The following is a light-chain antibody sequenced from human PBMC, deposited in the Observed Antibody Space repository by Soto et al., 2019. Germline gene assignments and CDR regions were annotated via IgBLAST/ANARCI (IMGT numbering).Light chain of an antibody. J-gene: IGLJ2*01. CDR1: SSNIGSNY. Sequence: QSVLTQPPSASGTPGQRVTISCSGSSSNIGSNYVYWYQQLPGTAPKLRIYRNNQRPSGVPDRFSGSKSGTSASLAISGLRSEDEADSYCAAWDDSLSGPKVFGGGTKLTVL. V-gene: IGLV1-47*01. CDR3: AAWDDSLSGPKV. CDR2: RNN.